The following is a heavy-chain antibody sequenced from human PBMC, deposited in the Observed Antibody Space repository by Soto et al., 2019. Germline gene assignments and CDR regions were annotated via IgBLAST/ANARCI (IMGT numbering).Heavy chain of an antibody. V-gene: IGHV4-59*01. Sequence: SETLSLTCTVSGGSISSYYWSWIRQPPGKGLEWIGYIYYSGSTNYNPSLKSRVTISVDTSKNQFSLKLSSVTAADTAVYYRAQSTAGVAVAGPLFDYWGQGTLVTVS. D-gene: IGHD6-19*01. CDR1: GGSISSYY. J-gene: IGHJ4*02. CDR2: IYYSGST. CDR3: AQSTAGVAVAGPLFDY.